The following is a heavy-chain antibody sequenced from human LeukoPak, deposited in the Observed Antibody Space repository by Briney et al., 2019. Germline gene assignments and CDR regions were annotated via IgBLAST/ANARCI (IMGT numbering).Heavy chain of an antibody. CDR2: MSPYNGST. D-gene: IGHD6-13*01. V-gene: IGHV1-18*01. J-gene: IGHJ4*02. CDR3: AREAAAAVYFDH. CDR1: GYTFTDYD. Sequence: ASVKVSCKASGYTFTDYDVTWVRQAPGQGLEWMGWMSPYNGSTKFAQKFQGRISMTTDTSTSTAYMELRRLRSDDTAVYYCAREAAAAVYFDHWGQGTLVTVSS.